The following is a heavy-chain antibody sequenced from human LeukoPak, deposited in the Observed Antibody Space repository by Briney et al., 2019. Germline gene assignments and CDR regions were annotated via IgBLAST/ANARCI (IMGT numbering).Heavy chain of an antibody. J-gene: IGHJ4*02. V-gene: IGHV3-30*02. CDR2: IRYDGSNK. D-gene: IGHD2-21*01. CDR1: GFTFSSYG. Sequence: GGSLRLSCAASGFTFSSYGMHWVRQAPGKGLEWVAFIRYDGSNKYYADSVKGRFTISRDNSKNTLYLQMNSLRAEDTAVYYCASPVYSLYYFDYWGQGTLVTVSS. CDR3: ASPVYSLYYFDY.